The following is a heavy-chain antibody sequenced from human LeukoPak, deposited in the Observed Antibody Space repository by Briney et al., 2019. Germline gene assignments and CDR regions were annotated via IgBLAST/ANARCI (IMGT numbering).Heavy chain of an antibody. CDR1: GFTFSSYS. D-gene: IGHD2-15*01. V-gene: IGHV3-21*01. CDR2: ISSSSSYI. J-gene: IGHJ4*02. Sequence: GGSLRLSCAASGFTFSSYSMNWVRQAPGKGLEWVSSISSSSSYIYYADSVKGRFTISRDNAKNSLYLQMNSLRDEDTAVYYCARRYCSGGNCYFDYWGQGTLVTVSS. CDR3: ARRYCSGGNCYFDY.